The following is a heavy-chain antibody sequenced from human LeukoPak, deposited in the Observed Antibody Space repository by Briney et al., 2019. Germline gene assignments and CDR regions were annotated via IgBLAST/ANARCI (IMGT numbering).Heavy chain of an antibody. CDR2: IYTSGST. J-gene: IGHJ5*02. Sequence: SETLSLTCTVSGGSISSYYWSWIRQPAGKGLEWIGRIYTSGSTNYNPSLKSRVTMSVDTSKNQFSLKLSSVTAADTAVYYCARVEINSSGSNWFDPWGQGTLVTVSS. D-gene: IGHD3-22*01. CDR3: ARVEINSSGSNWFDP. CDR1: GGSISSYY. V-gene: IGHV4-4*07.